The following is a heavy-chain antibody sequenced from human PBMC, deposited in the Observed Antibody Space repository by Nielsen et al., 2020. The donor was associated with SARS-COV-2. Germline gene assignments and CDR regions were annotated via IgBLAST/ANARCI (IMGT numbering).Heavy chain of an antibody. CDR1: GYTFTSYA. CDR3: ARDPSLGELRRVFDY. J-gene: IGHJ4*02. Sequence: ASVNVSCKASGYTFTSYAMNWVRQAPGQGLEWMGWINTNTGNPTYAQGFTGRFVFSLDTSVSTAYLQISSLKAEDTAVYYCARDPSLGELRRVFDYWGQGTLVTVSS. D-gene: IGHD3-16*01. V-gene: IGHV7-4-1*02. CDR2: INTNTGNP.